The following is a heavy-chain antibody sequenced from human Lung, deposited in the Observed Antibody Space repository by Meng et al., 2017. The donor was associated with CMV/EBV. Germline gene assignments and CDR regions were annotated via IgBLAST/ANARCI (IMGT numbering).Heavy chain of an antibody. CDR2: INSDGSST. CDR3: ARAADLYDYYDSSGYYGY. J-gene: IGHJ4*02. D-gene: IGHD3-22*01. V-gene: IGHV3-74*01. CDR1: GLTFSSYW. Sequence: SCAASGLTFSSYWMHWVRQAPGKGLVWVSRINSDGSSTSYADSVKGRFTISRDNAKNTLYLQMNSLRAEDTAVYYCARAADLYDYYDSSGYYGYXGQGXLVTVSS.